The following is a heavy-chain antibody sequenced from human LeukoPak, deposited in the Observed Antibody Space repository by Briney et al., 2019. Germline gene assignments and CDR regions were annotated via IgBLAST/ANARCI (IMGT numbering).Heavy chain of an antibody. V-gene: IGHV3-15*01. CDR1: GFTFSNAW. J-gene: IGHJ4*02. Sequence: GGSLRLSCAASGFTFSNAWMSWVRQAPGKGLEWVGRIKSKTDGGTTDYAAPVKGRFTISRDDSKNTLYLQMNSLKTEDTAVYYCTTEQGYYYDSSGYYYAFDYWGQGTLVTVSS. D-gene: IGHD3-22*01. CDR2: IKSKTDGGTT. CDR3: TTEQGYYYDSSGYYYAFDY.